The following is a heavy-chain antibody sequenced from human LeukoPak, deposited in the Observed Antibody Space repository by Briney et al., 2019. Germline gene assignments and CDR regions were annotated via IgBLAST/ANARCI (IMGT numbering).Heavy chain of an antibody. Sequence: PGGSLRLSCVDSGFTFTNAWRSWVRQAPGKGLEWIGRIKSKTDGETTNYAEPVRGRFTISRDDSKSAVYLQMNRLKIEDTAVYYCTTDLGTYYHGSQRLIPIDYWGQGTLVTVSS. CDR2: IKSKTDGETT. V-gene: IGHV3-15*01. CDR1: GFTFTNAW. J-gene: IGHJ4*02. D-gene: IGHD3-10*01. CDR3: TTDLGTYYHGSQRLIPIDY.